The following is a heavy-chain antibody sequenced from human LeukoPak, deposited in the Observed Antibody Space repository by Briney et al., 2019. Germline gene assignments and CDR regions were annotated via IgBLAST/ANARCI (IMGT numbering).Heavy chain of an antibody. J-gene: IGHJ6*04. Sequence: SETLSLTCAVYGGSFSGYYWSWIRQPPGKGLEWIGEINHSGSTNYNPSLKSRVTISVDTSKNQFSLKLSSVTAADTAVYYCARLKLWFWELDVWGKGTTVTISS. D-gene: IGHD3-10*01. CDR3: ARLKLWFWELDV. CDR1: GGSFSGYY. V-gene: IGHV4-34*01. CDR2: INHSGST.